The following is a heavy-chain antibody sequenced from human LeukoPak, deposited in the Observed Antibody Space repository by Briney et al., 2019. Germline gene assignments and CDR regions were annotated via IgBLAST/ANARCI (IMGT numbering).Heavy chain of an antibody. Sequence: GGSLRLSCAASGFTFSNYVMSWVRQAPGKGPEWVSGINGGGGSTFYAESVTGRFTISRDDSKNTLFLQMNTLRAEDTAVYYCVKDGRRSPPCWGQGTLVTVSS. CDR3: VKDGRRSPPC. D-gene: IGHD2-15*01. V-gene: IGHV3-23*01. J-gene: IGHJ4*02. CDR1: GFTFSNYV. CDR2: INGGGGST.